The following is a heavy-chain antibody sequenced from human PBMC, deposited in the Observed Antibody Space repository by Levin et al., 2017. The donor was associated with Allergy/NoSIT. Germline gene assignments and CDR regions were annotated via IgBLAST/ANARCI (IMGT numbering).Heavy chain of an antibody. Sequence: ASVKVSCKASGYTFTSYDINWVRQATGQGLEWMGWMNPNSGNTGYAQKFQGRVTMTRNTSISTAYMELSSLRSEDTAVYYCALGYRSAWSFLEYYYYGMDVWGQGTTVTVSS. V-gene: IGHV1-8*01. CDR2: MNPNSGNT. CDR1: GYTFTSYD. CDR3: ALGYRSAWSFLEYYYYGMDV. D-gene: IGHD1-26*01. J-gene: IGHJ6*02.